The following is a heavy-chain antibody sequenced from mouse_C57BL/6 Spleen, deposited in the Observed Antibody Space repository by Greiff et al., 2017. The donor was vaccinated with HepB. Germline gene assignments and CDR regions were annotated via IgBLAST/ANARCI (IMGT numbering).Heavy chain of an antibody. Sequence: DVQLVESGEGLVKPGGSLKLSCAASGFTFSSYAMSWVRQTPEKRLEWVATISDGGSYTYYPDNVKGRFTISRDNAKNNLYLQMSHLKSEDTAMYYCAREGDSNYGDYWGQGTSVTVSS. D-gene: IGHD2-5*01. CDR3: AREGDSNYGDY. V-gene: IGHV5-4*01. CDR1: GFTFSSYA. J-gene: IGHJ4*01. CDR2: ISDGGSYT.